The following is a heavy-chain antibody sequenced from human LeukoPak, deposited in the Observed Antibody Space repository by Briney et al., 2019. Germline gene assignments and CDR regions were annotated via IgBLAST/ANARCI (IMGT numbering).Heavy chain of an antibody. D-gene: IGHD4-17*01. V-gene: IGHV1-2*02. CDR2: VDSKSGGT. Sequence: ASVKVSCKASGNILTGYYMHWVRQAPGQGFEWLGRVDSKSGGTNYAQKFQGRVTMTRDTSISTVYMQLISLRSDDTAVYYCAREMNYDDYRTSDYWGQGTLVTVSS. CDR3: AREMNYDDYRTSDY. CDR1: GNILTGYY. J-gene: IGHJ4*02.